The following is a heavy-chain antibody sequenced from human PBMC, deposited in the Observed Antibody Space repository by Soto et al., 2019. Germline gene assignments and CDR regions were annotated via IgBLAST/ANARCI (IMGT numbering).Heavy chain of an antibody. CDR3: ASIAPPGYCSGGSCQIDY. CDR1: GGSISSGCYY. D-gene: IGHD2-15*01. V-gene: IGHV4-31*03. J-gene: IGHJ4*02. Sequence: PSETLSLTCTVSGGSISSGCYYWSWIRQHPGKGLEWIGYIYYSGSTYYNPSLKSRVTISVDTSKNQFSLKLSSVTAADTAVYYCASIAPPGYCSGGSCQIDYWGQGTLVTVSS. CDR2: IYYSGST.